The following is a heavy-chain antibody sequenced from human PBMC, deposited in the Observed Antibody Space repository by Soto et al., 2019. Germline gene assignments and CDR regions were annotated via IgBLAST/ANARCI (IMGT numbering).Heavy chain of an antibody. D-gene: IGHD2-21*01. J-gene: IGHJ6*02. Sequence: ASVKVSCKAPGYTFTGYYMHWVRQAPGQGLEWMGWINPNSGGTNYAQKFQGWVTMTRDTSISTAYMELSRLRSDDTAVYYCARDEGCGVVVPKPPHDGMDVWGQGTTVTGSS. CDR3: ARDEGCGVVVPKPPHDGMDV. CDR2: INPNSGGT. CDR1: GYTFTGYY. V-gene: IGHV1-2*04.